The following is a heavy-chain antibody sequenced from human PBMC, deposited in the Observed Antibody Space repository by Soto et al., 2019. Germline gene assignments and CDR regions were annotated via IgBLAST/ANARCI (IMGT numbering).Heavy chain of an antibody. Sequence: WTWIRQPPGKGLEWIGFVYNAWNGESSNYNPSLQSRVTMSTDTSKNQFSLKLTSVTAADTAVYYCAREGLNFNAFDIWGQGILVTVSS. V-gene: IGHV4-59*01. CDR2: VYNAWNGESS. J-gene: IGHJ3*02. CDR3: AREGLNFNAFDI.